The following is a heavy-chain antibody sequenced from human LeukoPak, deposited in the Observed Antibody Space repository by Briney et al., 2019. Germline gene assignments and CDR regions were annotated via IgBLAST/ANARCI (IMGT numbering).Heavy chain of an antibody. CDR3: ARARVGANWFDP. CDR2: IYTSGST. V-gene: IGHV4-61*02. D-gene: IGHD1-26*01. J-gene: IGHJ5*02. Sequence: SETLSLTCTVSGGSISSGSYYWSWIRQPAGKGLEWIGRIYTSGSTNYNPSLKSRVTISVDTSKNQFSLKLSSVTAADTAVYYCARARVGANWFDPWGQGTLVTVSS. CDR1: GGSISSGSYY.